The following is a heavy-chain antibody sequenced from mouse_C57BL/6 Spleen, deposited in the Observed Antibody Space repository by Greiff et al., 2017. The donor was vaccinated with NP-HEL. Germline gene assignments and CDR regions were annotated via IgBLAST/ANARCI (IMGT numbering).Heavy chain of an antibody. CDR3: ARSGAGTWYFDV. Sequence: VKLVESGAELVKPGASVKISCKASGYAFSSYWMNWVKQRPGKGLEWIGQIYPGDGDTNYNGKFKGKATLTADKSSSTAYMQLSSLTSEDSAVYFCARSGAGTWYFDVWGTGTTVTVSS. CDR1: GYAFSSYW. CDR2: IYPGDGDT. J-gene: IGHJ1*03. V-gene: IGHV1-80*01. D-gene: IGHD4-1*01.